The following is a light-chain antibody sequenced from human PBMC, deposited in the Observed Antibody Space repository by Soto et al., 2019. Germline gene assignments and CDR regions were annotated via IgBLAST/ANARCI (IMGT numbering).Light chain of an antibody. CDR1: QSVSSN. V-gene: IGKV3D-15*01. CDR3: QQYNSWPIT. CDR2: GAS. Sequence: RVMTQSPGTLSVSPWEGTTLSCRASQSVSSNLAWYQQKPGQAPRLLIYGASTRATGIPARFSGSGSGTEFTLTISSLQSEDFAVYYCQQYNSWPITFGQGTRLEIK. J-gene: IGKJ5*01.